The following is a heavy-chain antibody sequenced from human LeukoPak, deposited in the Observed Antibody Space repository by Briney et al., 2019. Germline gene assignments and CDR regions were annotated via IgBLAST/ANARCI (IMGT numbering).Heavy chain of an antibody. Sequence: PSGGSLRLSCEASGFTFSSYGMHWVRQAPGKGLEWVAVIWYDGSEKYYGDSVKGRFTISRDNSKNMLYLQMSSLRAEDTALYYCARNHRLLLPDYWGQGTLVTVSS. CDR2: IWYDGSEK. J-gene: IGHJ4*02. D-gene: IGHD2-21*02. CDR3: ARNHRLLLPDY. V-gene: IGHV3-33*01. CDR1: GFTFSSYG.